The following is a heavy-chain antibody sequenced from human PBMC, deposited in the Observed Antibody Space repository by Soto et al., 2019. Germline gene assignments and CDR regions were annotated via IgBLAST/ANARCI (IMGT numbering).Heavy chain of an antibody. V-gene: IGHV3-49*03. D-gene: IGHD3-3*01. J-gene: IGHJ4*02. Sequence: PGGSLRLSCTASGFTFGDYAMSWFRQAPGKGLEWVGFIRSKTEGGTTDYAASVKGRFIISRDDSKNTLYLQMNSLKTEDTAVYYCSTDLITIFGVVIHNWGQGTLVTVSS. CDR2: IRSKTEGGTT. CDR1: GFTFGDYA. CDR3: STDLITIFGVVIHN.